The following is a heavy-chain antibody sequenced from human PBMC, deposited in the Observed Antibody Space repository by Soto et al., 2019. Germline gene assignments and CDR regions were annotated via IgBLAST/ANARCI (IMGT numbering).Heavy chain of an antibody. CDR1: GGSISSYY. CDR2: IYNSGST. V-gene: IGHV4-59*01. D-gene: IGHD6-13*01. CDR3: ASSNIAAAGFYYYGMDV. Sequence: SETLSLTCTVSGGSISSYYWSWIRQPPGKGLEWIGYIYNSGSTNYNPSLKSRVTISVDTSKNQFSLKLSSVTAADTAVYYCASSNIAAAGFYYYGMDVWGRGTTVTVSS. J-gene: IGHJ6*02.